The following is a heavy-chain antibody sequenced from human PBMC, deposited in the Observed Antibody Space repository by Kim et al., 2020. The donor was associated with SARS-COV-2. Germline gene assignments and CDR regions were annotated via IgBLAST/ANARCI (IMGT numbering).Heavy chain of an antibody. CDR1: GGSVSSGSYY. CDR3: AIPHCSSTSCYGYFDL. CDR2: IYYSGST. Sequence: SETLSLTCTVSGGSVSSGSYYWSWIRQPPGKGLEWIGYIYYSGSTNYNPSLKSRVTISVDTSKNQFSLKLSSVTAADTAVYYCAIPHCSSTSCYGYFDLWGRGTLVTVSS. D-gene: IGHD2-2*01. V-gene: IGHV4-61*01. J-gene: IGHJ2*01.